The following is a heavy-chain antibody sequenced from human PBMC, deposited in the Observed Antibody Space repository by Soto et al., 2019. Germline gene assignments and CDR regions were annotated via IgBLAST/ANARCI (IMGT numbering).Heavy chain of an antibody. Sequence: PGGSLRLSCAASGFTFSSYSMNWVRQAPGKGLEWVSSISSSSSYIYYADSVKGRFTISRDNSHNTLYLQVHSLTAEDTAVYYCAKDRRAGGNSAFYFDFWGQGAQVTVSS. V-gene: IGHV3-21*04. CDR3: AKDRRAGGNSAFYFDF. J-gene: IGHJ4*02. D-gene: IGHD3-16*01. CDR1: GFTFSSYS. CDR2: ISSSSSYI.